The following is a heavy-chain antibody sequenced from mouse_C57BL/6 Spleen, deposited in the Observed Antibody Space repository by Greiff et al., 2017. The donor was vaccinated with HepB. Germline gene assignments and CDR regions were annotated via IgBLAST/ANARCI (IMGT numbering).Heavy chain of an antibody. CDR1: GYTFTSYW. J-gene: IGHJ3*01. Sequence: VQLQQSGAELVMPGASVKLSCKASGYTFTSYWMHWVKQRPGQGLEWIGEIDPSDSYTNYNQKFKGKSTLTVDKSSSTAYMQLSSLTSEDSAVYYCARSEPAWFAYWGQGTLVTVSA. V-gene: IGHV1-69*01. CDR2: IDPSDSYT. CDR3: ARSEPAWFAY.